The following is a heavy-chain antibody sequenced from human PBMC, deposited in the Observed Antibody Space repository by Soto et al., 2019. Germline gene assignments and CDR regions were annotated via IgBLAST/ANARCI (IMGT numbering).Heavy chain of an antibody. D-gene: IGHD3-16*01. CDR3: AKDNAGGFDY. J-gene: IGHJ4*02. Sequence: GGSLRLSCAASGFTFDDYAMHWVRQAPGKGLEWVSGISWNSGSIGYADSVKGRFTISRDNAKNSLYLQMNSLRAEDTALYYCAKDNAGGFDYWGQGTLVTVSS. V-gene: IGHV3-9*01. CDR2: ISWNSGSI. CDR1: GFTFDDYA.